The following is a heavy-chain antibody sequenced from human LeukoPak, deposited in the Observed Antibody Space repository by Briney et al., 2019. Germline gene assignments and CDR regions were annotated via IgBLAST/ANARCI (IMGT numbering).Heavy chain of an antibody. CDR1: GFTFSSYG. D-gene: IGHD6-19*01. CDR3: AKIALFEQWLYYFDY. V-gene: IGHV3-30*18. CDR2: ISYDGSNK. Sequence: PGRSLRLSCAASGFTFSSYGMHWVRQAPGKGVEWVAVISYDGSNKYYADSVKGRFTISRDNSKNTLYLQMNSLRAEDTAVYYCAKIALFEQWLYYFDYWGQGTLVTVSS. J-gene: IGHJ4*02.